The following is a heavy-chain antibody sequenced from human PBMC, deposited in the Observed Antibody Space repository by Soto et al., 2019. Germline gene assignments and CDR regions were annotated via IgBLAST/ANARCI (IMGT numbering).Heavy chain of an antibody. Sequence: QVQLVQSGAEVKKPGASVKVSCKASGYTFTSYGISWVRQAPGQGLEWMGWINAYNGNTNYAQKLQGRVTMTTDTXTSTAYMELRSLRXXDTAVYYCARDVGYGLIDYWGQGTLVTVSS. CDR3: ARDVGYGLIDY. CDR2: INAYNGNT. J-gene: IGHJ4*02. V-gene: IGHV1-18*01. CDR1: GYTFTSYG. D-gene: IGHD5-18*01.